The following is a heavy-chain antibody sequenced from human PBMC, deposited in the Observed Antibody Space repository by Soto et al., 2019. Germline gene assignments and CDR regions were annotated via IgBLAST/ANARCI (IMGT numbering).Heavy chain of an antibody. J-gene: IGHJ4*02. V-gene: IGHV3-7*03. CDR3: TPFRAGDPLDY. D-gene: IGHD2-21*02. Sequence: EVQLVESGGGLVQPGGSLRLSCAASGFTFSRFWMSWVRQAPGKGLEWVANIKEDGSEKYYVDSVKGRFTISRDNAKNSLFLQMNSLRAEDTAVYYCTPFRAGDPLDYWGQGTLVTVSS. CDR1: GFTFSRFW. CDR2: IKEDGSEK.